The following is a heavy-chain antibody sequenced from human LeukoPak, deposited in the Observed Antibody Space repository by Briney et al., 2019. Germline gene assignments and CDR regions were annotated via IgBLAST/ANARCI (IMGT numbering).Heavy chain of an antibody. CDR2: IYPGDSDT. J-gene: IGHJ4*02. CDR1: GYTFTSYG. D-gene: IGHD2-21*02. Sequence: KVSCKASGYTFTSYGISWVRQAPGQGLEWMGIIYPGDSDTRYSPSFQGQVTISADKSISTAYLQWSSLKASDTAMYYCARSPDCGGDCYPFDYWGQGTLVTASS. CDR3: ARSPDCGGDCYPFDY. V-gene: IGHV5-51*01.